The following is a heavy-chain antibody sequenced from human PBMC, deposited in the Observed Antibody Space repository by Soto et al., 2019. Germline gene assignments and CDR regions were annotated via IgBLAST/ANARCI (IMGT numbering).Heavy chain of an antibody. V-gene: IGHV1-2*02. CDR3: APHPMGRGDPHSYGMDV. CDR1: GYNFIDFY. D-gene: IGHD3-16*01. J-gene: IGHJ6*02. Sequence: QVQLQQSGPEVKRPGASVRVSCKASGYNFIDFYIHWVRQAPGQALEWMGWVNPISGGTLSAQGFQGRVTMTSDTSTNTAYLGISGLSYADTSVSFCAPHPMGRGDPHSYGMDVCCQATTVIVAS. CDR2: VNPISGGT.